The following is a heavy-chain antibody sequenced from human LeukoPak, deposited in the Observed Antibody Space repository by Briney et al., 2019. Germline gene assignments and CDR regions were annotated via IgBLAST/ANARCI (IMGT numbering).Heavy chain of an antibody. V-gene: IGHV4-38-2*02. CDR2: IYHSGST. D-gene: IGHD3-22*01. Sequence: PSETLSLTCTVSGYSISSGYYWGWIRQPPGKGLEWIGSIYHSGSTYYNPSLKSRVTISVDTSKNQFSLKLSSVTAADTAVYYCARRRYYYDSSGEVYFDYWGQGTLVTVSS. CDR1: GYSISSGYY. CDR3: ARRRYYYDSSGEVYFDY. J-gene: IGHJ4*02.